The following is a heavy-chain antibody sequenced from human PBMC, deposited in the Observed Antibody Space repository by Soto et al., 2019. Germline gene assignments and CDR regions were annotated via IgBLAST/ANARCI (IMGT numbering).Heavy chain of an antibody. CDR1: GFTFSDYY. Sequence: GESLKISCAASGFTFSDYYMSWIRQAPGKGLEWVSYISSSGSTIYYADSVKGRFTISRDNAKNSLYLQMNSLRAEDTAVYYCARDDPPPYGDRGWFDPWGQGTLVTVSS. V-gene: IGHV3-11*01. J-gene: IGHJ5*02. CDR2: ISSSGSTI. CDR3: ARDDPPPYGDRGWFDP. D-gene: IGHD4-17*01.